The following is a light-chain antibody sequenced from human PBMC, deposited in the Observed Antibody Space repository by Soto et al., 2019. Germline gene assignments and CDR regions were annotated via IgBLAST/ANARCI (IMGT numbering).Light chain of an antibody. CDR2: DAS. J-gene: IGKJ5*01. Sequence: EIVLTQSPATLSLSPAERATLSCRASRTVGSYLAWYQQKPGQAPRLLIYDASNRATGIPARFSGSGSGTDFTLTISSLEPEDFAVYYCQQRSNWPPITFGQGTRLEIK. CDR1: RTVGSY. CDR3: QQRSNWPPIT. V-gene: IGKV3-11*01.